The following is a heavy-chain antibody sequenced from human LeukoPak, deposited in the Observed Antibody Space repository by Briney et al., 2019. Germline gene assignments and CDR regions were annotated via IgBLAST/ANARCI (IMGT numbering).Heavy chain of an antibody. CDR3: AKQAVEGWYLRRFDY. Sequence: SQNLSLTCTVSGASISSGGYYWSWIRQHPGKGLEWIGYISYSGSTYYNPSLKSRVTISVDTSKNQFSLKLNSVTAADTAVYYCAKQAVEGWYLRRFDYWGQGTLVTVSS. CDR1: GASISSGGYY. D-gene: IGHD2-15*01. V-gene: IGHV4-31*03. CDR2: ISYSGST. J-gene: IGHJ4*02.